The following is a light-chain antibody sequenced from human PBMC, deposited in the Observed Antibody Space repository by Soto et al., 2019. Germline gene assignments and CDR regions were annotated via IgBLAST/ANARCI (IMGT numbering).Light chain of an antibody. V-gene: IGKV1-27*01. Sequence: DIQMTQSPSSVSASVGDRVTITCRASQDINSWLTWYQQKPGKVPKLLIYAASTLQSGVPSRFSGSGSGTDFTLTISSLQPEDVATYYCQKYNSAPRTFGQGTKVDIK. CDR2: AAS. CDR3: QKYNSAPRT. J-gene: IGKJ1*01. CDR1: QDINSW.